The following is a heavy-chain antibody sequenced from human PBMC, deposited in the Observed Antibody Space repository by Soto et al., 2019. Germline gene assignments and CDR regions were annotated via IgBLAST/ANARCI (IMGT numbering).Heavy chain of an antibody. J-gene: IGHJ4*02. CDR3: AKGGWGRGDLEAGA. V-gene: IGHV3-9*01. CDR2: ISWNSGSI. D-gene: IGHD3-16*01. Sequence: EVQLVESGGGLVQPGRSLRLSCAASGFTFDDYAMHWVRQAPGKGLEWVSGISWNSGSIGYADSVKGRFTISRDNAKNSLYLQMNSLGAEDTALYYCAKGGWGRGDLEAGAWGQGTLVTVSS. CDR1: GFTFDDYA.